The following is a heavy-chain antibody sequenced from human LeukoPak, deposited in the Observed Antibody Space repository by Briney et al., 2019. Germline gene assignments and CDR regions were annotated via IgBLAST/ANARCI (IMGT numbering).Heavy chain of an antibody. CDR2: IESETDGGTT. J-gene: IGHJ4*02. Sequence: SGGSLRLSCAASGFSFSDAWMSWVRQIPGKGLEWVGRIESETDGGTTDYAAPVKGRFTISRDDSTNTLYLQMNSLKSEDTAVYYCTTYGSGRKFDYWGQGILVTVSS. V-gene: IGHV3-15*04. CDR3: TTYGSGRKFDY. D-gene: IGHD3-10*01. CDR1: GFSFSDAW.